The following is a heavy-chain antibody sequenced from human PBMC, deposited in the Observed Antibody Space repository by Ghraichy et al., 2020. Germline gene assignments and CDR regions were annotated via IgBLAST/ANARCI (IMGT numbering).Heavy chain of an antibody. Sequence: SETLSLTCTVSGGSVSSGSYYWSWIRQPPGKGLEWIGYIYYSGSTNYNPSLKSRVTISVDTSKNQFSLKLSSVTAADTAVYYCARVDYGDPKSQAPGNFDYWGQGTLVTVSS. V-gene: IGHV4-61*01. D-gene: IGHD4-17*01. J-gene: IGHJ4*02. CDR3: ARVDYGDPKSQAPGNFDY. CDR1: GGSVSSGSYY. CDR2: IYYSGST.